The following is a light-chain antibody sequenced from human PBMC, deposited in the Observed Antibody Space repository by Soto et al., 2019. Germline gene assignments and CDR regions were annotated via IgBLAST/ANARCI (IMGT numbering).Light chain of an antibody. CDR2: EVT. CDR3: SSYTTDTHVV. J-gene: IGLJ2*01. Sequence: QSVLIQPASVSGSPGQSITISCTGTSSDVGYYNFVSWYQHHPGKAPQLIIFEVTNRPSGVSNRFSGSKSGNTASLTISDLRTEDEAHYYCSSYTTDTHVVFGGGTKVTVL. CDR1: SSDVGYYNF. V-gene: IGLV2-14*01.